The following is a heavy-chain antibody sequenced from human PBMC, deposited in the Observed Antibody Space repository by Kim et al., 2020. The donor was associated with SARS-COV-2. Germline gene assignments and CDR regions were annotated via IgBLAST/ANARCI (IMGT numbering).Heavy chain of an antibody. CDR2: IYTSGST. Sequence: SETLSLTCTVSGGSISSGSYYWSWIRQPAGKGLEWIGRIYTSGSTNYNPSLKSRVTISVDTSKNQFSLKLSSVTAADTAVYYCARDSGYDLLGYWGQGTLVTVSS. CDR3: ARDSGYDLLGY. J-gene: IGHJ4*02. V-gene: IGHV4-61*02. D-gene: IGHD5-12*01. CDR1: GGSISSGSYY.